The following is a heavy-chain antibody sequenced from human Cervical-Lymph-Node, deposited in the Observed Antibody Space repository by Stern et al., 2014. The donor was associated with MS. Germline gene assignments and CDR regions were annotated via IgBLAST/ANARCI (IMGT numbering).Heavy chain of an antibody. V-gene: IGHV3-30*18. D-gene: IGHD1-20*01. CDR3: AKGDNWRRLNP. CDR2: ISADGTLK. J-gene: IGHJ5*02. Sequence: VQLVESGGGVVQPGRSLRLSCAASGFTFSAYGMHWVRQAPGKGLEWVAVISADGTLKFYGASVKGRFTMSSNNSTNTMFRQMNILRAEDTAVYYCAKGDNWRRLNPWGQGTLVTVSS. CDR1: GFTFSAYG.